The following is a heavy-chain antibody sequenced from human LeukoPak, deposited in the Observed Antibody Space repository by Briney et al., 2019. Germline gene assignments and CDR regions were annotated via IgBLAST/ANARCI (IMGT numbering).Heavy chain of an antibody. CDR3: AKVWELARFDY. Sequence: NPGGSLRLSCVASGFTFSSYEMNWVRQAPGKGLEWLSYIGSSDSTTHYADSVKGRFTISRDNAKNSLYLQMNSLRVEDTAVYYCAKVWELARFDYWGQGTLVTVSS. CDR2: IGSSDSTT. CDR1: GFTFSSYE. V-gene: IGHV3-48*03. D-gene: IGHD1-26*01. J-gene: IGHJ4*02.